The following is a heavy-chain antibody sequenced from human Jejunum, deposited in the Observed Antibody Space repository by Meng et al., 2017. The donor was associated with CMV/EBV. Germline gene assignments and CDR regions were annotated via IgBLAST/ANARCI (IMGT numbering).Heavy chain of an antibody. CDR2: IYNTGRT. J-gene: IGHJ4*02. Sequence: QVRSQEPGPGLVKPSQTRSLSCTVSGASITNGEYYWNWIRPSPGKGLEWIGYIYNTGRTSYSPSLKSRVSMSVDTAKNQFSLHLSSVTVADAAVYYCASLFHFDILTGSWYWGQGALVTVSS. D-gene: IGHD3-9*01. CDR1: GASITNGEYY. CDR3: ASLFHFDILTGSWY. V-gene: IGHV4-30-4*08.